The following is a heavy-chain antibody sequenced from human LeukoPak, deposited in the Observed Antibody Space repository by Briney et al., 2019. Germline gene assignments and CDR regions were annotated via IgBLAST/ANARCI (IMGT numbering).Heavy chain of an antibody. CDR1: GGSIRSYF. CDR2: IYYSGST. V-gene: IGHV4-59*08. D-gene: IGHD6-6*01. CDR3: ARHDRGYSRSSRYYYYGIDV. J-gene: IGHJ6*02. Sequence: SETLSLTCTDSGGSIRSYFRSWIRQPPGKGLEWIGYIYYSGSTNYNPSLKSRVTISVDTSKNQFSLKMSSVTAADTVVYYCARHDRGYSRSSRYYYYGIDVWGQGTTVTVSS.